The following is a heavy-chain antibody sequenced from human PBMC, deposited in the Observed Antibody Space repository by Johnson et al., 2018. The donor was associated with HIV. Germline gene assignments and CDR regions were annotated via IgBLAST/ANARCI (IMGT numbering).Heavy chain of an antibody. CDR3: ALEAVRSTDAFDI. CDR2: IGTAGDT. CDR1: GFTFSSYG. V-gene: IGHV3-13*01. D-gene: IGHD3-10*01. Sequence: VQLVESGGGLIQPGGSLRLSCAASGFTFSSYGMHWVRQAPGKGLEWVSAIGTAGDTYYPGSVKGRFTISRDNAKNSLYLQTNSLRAEDTAVYYCALEAVRSTDAFDIWGQGTMVIVSS. J-gene: IGHJ3*02.